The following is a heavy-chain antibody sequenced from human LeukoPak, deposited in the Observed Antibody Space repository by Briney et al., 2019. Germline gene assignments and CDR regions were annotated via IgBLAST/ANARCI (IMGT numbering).Heavy chain of an antibody. CDR2: IKQDGSEK. CDR3: ARDKYYDRYFDS. CDR1: GFTFNSNW. J-gene: IGHJ4*02. D-gene: IGHD3-22*01. V-gene: IGHV3-7*01. Sequence: PGGTLRLSCAGSGFTFNSNWMSRVRQAPGKGLEWVANIKQDGSEKYYMDSVKGRFTISRDNAKNSLSLQMNSLRAEDTAVYYCARDKYYDRYFDSWGQGTLVTVSS.